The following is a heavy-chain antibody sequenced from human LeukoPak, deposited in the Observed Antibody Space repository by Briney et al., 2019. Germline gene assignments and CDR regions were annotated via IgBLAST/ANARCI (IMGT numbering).Heavy chain of an antibody. CDR2: ISPYNGNT. V-gene: IGHV1-18*01. CDR1: GYTFTSYG. J-gene: IGHJ4*02. Sequence: GASVKVSCKASGYTFTSYGISWVRQAPGQGLEWMGWISPYNGNTNYAQKLQGRVTMTTDTSTTTAYMELRSLRSDDTAVYYCARLQLRHCSRTSCANEFDYWGQGTLVTVSS. D-gene: IGHD2-2*01. CDR3: ARLQLRHCSRTSCANEFDY.